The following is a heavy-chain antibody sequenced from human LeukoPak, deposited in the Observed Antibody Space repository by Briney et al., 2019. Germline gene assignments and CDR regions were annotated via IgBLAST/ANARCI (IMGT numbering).Heavy chain of an antibody. CDR1: GYTFTSYD. D-gene: IGHD2-2*01. V-gene: IGHV1-8*01. CDR2: MNPNSGDT. CDR3: ARPGRKSTSPTDY. Sequence: GASVKVSCEASGYTFTSYDINWVQQATGQGLEWMGWMNPNSGDTGYAQKFQGRVTMTRNTSIGTAYMELSSLRSEDTAVYYCARPGRKSTSPTDYWGQGTLVTVSS. J-gene: IGHJ4*02.